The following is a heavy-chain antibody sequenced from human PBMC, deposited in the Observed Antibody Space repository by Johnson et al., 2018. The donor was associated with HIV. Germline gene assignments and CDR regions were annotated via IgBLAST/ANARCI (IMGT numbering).Heavy chain of an antibody. CDR3: AREPSSSYAFDI. CDR1: GFTFSSYW. V-gene: IGHV3-7*05. J-gene: IGHJ3*02. D-gene: IGHD6-13*01. Sequence: VQLVESGGDLIQPGGSLRLSCAASGFTFSSYWMSWVRQAPGKGLEWVANIKQDGSEKYYVDSVKGRFTISRDNSKNTLYLQMNSLSAEDTALYYSAREPSSSYAFDIWGQGTMVTVSS. CDR2: IKQDGSEK.